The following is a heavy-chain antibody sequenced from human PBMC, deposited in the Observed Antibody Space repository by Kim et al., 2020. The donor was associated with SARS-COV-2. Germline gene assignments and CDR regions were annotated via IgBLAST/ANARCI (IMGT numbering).Heavy chain of an antibody. CDR3: AIVYSYGLHEFLVSPLAMDV. D-gene: IGHD5-18*01. CDR1: GFTFSSYS. CDR2: ISSSSSYI. J-gene: IGHJ6*02. V-gene: IGHV3-21*01. Sequence: GGSLRLSCAASGFTFSSYSMNWVRQAPGKGLEWVSSISSSSSYIYYADSVKGRFTISRDNAKNSLYLQMNSLRAEDTAVYYCAIVYSYGLHEFLVSPLAMDVWGQGTTVTVSS.